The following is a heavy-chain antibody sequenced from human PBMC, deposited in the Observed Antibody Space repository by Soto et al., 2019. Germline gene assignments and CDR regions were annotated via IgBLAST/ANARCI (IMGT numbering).Heavy chain of an antibody. CDR2: INSDGSST. Sequence: GGSLRLSCAASGFTFSSYWMHWVRQAPGKGLVWVSRINSDGSSTSYADSVKGRFTISRDNAKTTLYLQMNSLRAEDTAGYYCARGGTAMVTEAAFDIWGQGTMVTVSS. D-gene: IGHD5-18*01. CDR1: GFTFSSYW. J-gene: IGHJ3*02. V-gene: IGHV3-74*01. CDR3: ARGGTAMVTEAAFDI.